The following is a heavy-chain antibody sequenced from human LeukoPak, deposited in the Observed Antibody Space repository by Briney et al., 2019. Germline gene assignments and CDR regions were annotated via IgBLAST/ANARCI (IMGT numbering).Heavy chain of an antibody. Sequence: GGSLRLSCAASGLTFSTCNMIWVRQAPGRGLEWVSYISTTSTTIYYADSVKGRFTISRDNAKSSLFLQMNSLRDEDTAVYYCARVGTSSSGWQFDYWGQGTLVTVSS. CDR3: ARVGTSSSGWQFDY. CDR2: ISTTSTTI. CDR1: GLTFSTCN. V-gene: IGHV3-48*02. J-gene: IGHJ4*02. D-gene: IGHD6-19*01.